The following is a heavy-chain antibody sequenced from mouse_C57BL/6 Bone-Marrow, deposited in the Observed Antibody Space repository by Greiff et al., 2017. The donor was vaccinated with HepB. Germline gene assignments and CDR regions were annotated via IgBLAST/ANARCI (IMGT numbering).Heavy chain of an antibody. V-gene: IGHV1-59*01. D-gene: IGHD1-1*01. J-gene: IGHJ4*01. Sequence: QVQLQQPGAELVRPGTSVKLSCKASGYTFTSYWMHWVKQRPGQGLEWIGVIDPSDSYTNYNQKFKGKATLTVDKSSSTAYMQLSSLTSEDSAVYYCARGVVATMDYYAMDYWGQGTSVTVAS. CDR1: GYTFTSYW. CDR3: ARGVVATMDYYAMDY. CDR2: IDPSDSYT.